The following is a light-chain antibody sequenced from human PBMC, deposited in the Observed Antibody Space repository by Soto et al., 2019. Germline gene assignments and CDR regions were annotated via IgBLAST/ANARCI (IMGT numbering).Light chain of an antibody. CDR1: SSDVGGYDY. V-gene: IGLV2-8*01. CDR2: EVT. CDR3: SSYAGGNNVI. J-gene: IGLJ2*01. Sequence: QSVLTQPPSASGSPGQSVTISCSGTSSDVGGYDYVSWYQQHPGKAPRVIIYEVTQRASGVPDRFSGSKSGNTASLTVSGLQSEDEADYYCSSYAGGNNVIFGGGTKLTVL.